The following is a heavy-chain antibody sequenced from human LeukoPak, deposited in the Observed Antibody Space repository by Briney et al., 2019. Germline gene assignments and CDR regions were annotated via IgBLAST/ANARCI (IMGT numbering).Heavy chain of an antibody. CDR1: GGSLSPYY. V-gene: IGHV4-59*01. Sequence: SETLSLTCTVSGGSLSPYYWSWIRQSPGKGLEWIGYISYSGSTNSHPSLKSRVTISVDMSKPQFYLELSSVTAADTAVYYCARARWFGEFRYYYYYMDVWGKGTTVTVSS. J-gene: IGHJ6*03. CDR2: ISYSGST. CDR3: ARARWFGEFRYYYYYMDV. D-gene: IGHD3-10*01.